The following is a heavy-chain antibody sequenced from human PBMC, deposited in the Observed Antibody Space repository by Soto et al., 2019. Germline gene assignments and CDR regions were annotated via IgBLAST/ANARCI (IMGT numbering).Heavy chain of an antibody. CDR1: GFIFSNTW. CDR2: IKSKIEGGTI. Sequence: EVQLVESGGGLVKPGESLRLSCAGSGFIFSNTWMNWVRQAPGKGLEWVGRIKSKIEGGTIDYTAPVKGRFTISRDDSRNMLYLQMNSLKTEDTAIYYCSTLGRLTGYNVGGQGTLVTVSS. J-gene: IGHJ4*02. CDR3: STLGRLTGYNV. V-gene: IGHV3-15*07. D-gene: IGHD3-9*01.